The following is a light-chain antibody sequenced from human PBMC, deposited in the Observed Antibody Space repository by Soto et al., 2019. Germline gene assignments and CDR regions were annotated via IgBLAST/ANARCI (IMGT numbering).Light chain of an antibody. V-gene: IGLV2-14*01. CDR3: SSYTSSSTRLYV. J-gene: IGLJ1*01. Sequence: QSVLTQPASVSESPGQSITISCTGTSSDVGGYNYVSWYQQHPGKAPKLMIYDVSNRPSGVSNRFSGSKSGNTASLTISGLQAEDEADYYCSSYTSSSTRLYVFGTGTKLTVL. CDR1: SSDVGGYNY. CDR2: DVS.